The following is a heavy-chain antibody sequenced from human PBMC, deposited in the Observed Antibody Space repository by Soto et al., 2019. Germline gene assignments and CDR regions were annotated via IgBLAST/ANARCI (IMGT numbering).Heavy chain of an antibody. V-gene: IGHV3-48*02. CDR2: ISSSSSTI. J-gene: IGHJ4*02. Sequence: GGPLRFSCAASGFTFSRYSMNWVRQAPGKGLARSSYISSSSSTIYYADSVKGRFTISRDNAKNSLYLQMNSMRDEDTAVYYCARDQLKYSSSWYSPKTDLDYWGQGTLVTVSS. CDR1: GFTFSRYS. D-gene: IGHD6-13*01. CDR3: ARDQLKYSSSWYSPKTDLDY.